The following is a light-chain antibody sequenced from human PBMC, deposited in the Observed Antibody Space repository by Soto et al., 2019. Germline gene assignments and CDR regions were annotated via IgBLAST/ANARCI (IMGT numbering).Light chain of an antibody. CDR2: GAS. CDR3: QQYNDWPLT. Sequence: EIVMTQSPATMSVSPGERATLSCRASQSMGSNVAWYQQKPGQAPRLLIYGASTRAAGIPARFSGSGSGTEFTLTITSLQSEDFAVYYCQQYNDWPLTVGQGTKVDIK. V-gene: IGKV3-15*01. CDR1: QSMGSN. J-gene: IGKJ1*01.